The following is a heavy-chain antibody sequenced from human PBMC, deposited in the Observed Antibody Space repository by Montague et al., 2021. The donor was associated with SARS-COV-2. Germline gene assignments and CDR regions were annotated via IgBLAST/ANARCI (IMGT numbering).Heavy chain of an antibody. Sequence: SLRLSCAASGFTFSSYAMHWVRQAPGKGLEWVAVISYDGSNKYYXDSVKGRFTISRGNSKNTLYLQMNSLRAEDTAVYYCAKGYSGIVVVPAAMPWFDPWGQGTLVTVSS. J-gene: IGHJ5*02. CDR2: ISYDGSNK. CDR1: GFTFSSYA. CDR3: AKGYSGIVVVPAAMPWFDP. D-gene: IGHD2-2*01. V-gene: IGHV3-30*04.